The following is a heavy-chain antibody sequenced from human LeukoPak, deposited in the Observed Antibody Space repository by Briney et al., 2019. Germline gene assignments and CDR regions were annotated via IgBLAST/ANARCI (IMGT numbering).Heavy chain of an antibody. CDR2: FDPEDGET. CDR1: GYTLTEFS. J-gene: IGHJ4*02. Sequence: ASVNVSCKVSGYTLTEFSMHWVRQAPGKGLEWMGGFDPEDGETIYAQKFQGRVTMTRDTSTSTAYMELRSLRSDDTAVYYCARSSYGDTDYWGQGTLVTVSS. D-gene: IGHD4-17*01. V-gene: IGHV1-24*01. CDR3: ARSSYGDTDY.